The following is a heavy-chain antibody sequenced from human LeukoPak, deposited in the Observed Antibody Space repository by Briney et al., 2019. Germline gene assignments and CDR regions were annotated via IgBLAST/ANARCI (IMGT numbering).Heavy chain of an antibody. D-gene: IGHD3-3*01. CDR1: GFTFSSYA. Sequence: GGSLRLSCAASGFTFSSYAMSWVRQAPGKGLEWVSAISGSGGSTYYADSVKGRFTISRDNAKNSLYLQMNSLRAEDTAVYYCARGDQLRFLEWFSPYYFDYWGQGTLVTVSS. CDR2: ISGSGGST. J-gene: IGHJ4*02. V-gene: IGHV3-23*01. CDR3: ARGDQLRFLEWFSPYYFDY.